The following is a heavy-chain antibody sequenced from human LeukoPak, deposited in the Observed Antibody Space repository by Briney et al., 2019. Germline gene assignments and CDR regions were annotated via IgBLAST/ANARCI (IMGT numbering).Heavy chain of an antibody. J-gene: IGHJ1*01. D-gene: IGHD3-22*01. CDR3: AYSSGYYH. CDR1: GFTFSLYA. Sequence: GGSLRLSCSASGFTFSLYAMHWVRQAPGRGLEYVSAITSNGGPTYYADSVKGRFTISRDNSKNTLYLHMSTLRPEDTAVYYCAYSSGYYHWGQGTLVTVSS. V-gene: IGHV3-64D*06. CDR2: ITSNGGPT.